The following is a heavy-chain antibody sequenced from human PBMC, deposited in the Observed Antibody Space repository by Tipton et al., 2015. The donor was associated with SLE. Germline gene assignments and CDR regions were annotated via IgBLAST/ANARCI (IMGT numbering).Heavy chain of an antibody. D-gene: IGHD2-15*01. CDR3: VRDSSLYSFDT. CDR2: IRNKGQSYTT. J-gene: IGHJ3*02. CDR1: GLTFNDCH. V-gene: IGHV3-72*01. Sequence: GSLRLSCEASGLTFNDCHMDWVRQAPGKGLEWVARIRNKGQSYTTEYAASVKGRFSISRDDSKNSVSLHMNSLKTEDTAVYYCVRDSSLYSFDTWGQGTMVTVFS.